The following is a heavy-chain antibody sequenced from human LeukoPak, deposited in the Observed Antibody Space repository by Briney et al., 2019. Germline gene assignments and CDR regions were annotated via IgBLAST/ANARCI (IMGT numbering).Heavy chain of an antibody. CDR1: GYTFTSYD. CDR3: ARVRDGYNDAYDI. J-gene: IGHJ3*02. Sequence: ASVKVSCKASGYTFTSYDINWVRQATGQGLEWLGWMNPNSGTTGYAQKFQGRVTITRNTSISTAYMELSSLRSEDTAVYYCARVRDGYNDAYDIWGQGTMVTVTS. V-gene: IGHV1-8*03. CDR2: MNPNSGTT. D-gene: IGHD5-24*01.